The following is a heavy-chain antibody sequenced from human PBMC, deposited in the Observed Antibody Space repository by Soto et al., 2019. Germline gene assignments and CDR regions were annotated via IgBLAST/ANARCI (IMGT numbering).Heavy chain of an antibody. CDR3: ARGAWDSSGYYAIDY. CDR2: IIPIFGTA. D-gene: IGHD3-22*01. V-gene: IGHV1-69*13. Sequence: SVKVSCKASGGTFSSYAISWVRQAPGQGLEWMGGIIPIFGTANYAQKFQGRVTITADESTSTAYMELSSLRSEDTAAYYCARGAWDSSGYYAIDYWGQGTLVTVSS. CDR1: GGTFSSYA. J-gene: IGHJ4*02.